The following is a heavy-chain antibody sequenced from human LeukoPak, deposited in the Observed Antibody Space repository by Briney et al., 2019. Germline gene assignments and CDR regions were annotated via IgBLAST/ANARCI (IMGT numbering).Heavy chain of an antibody. CDR2: IYTSGST. V-gene: IGHV4-61*02. Sequence: SQTLSLTCTVSGGSISSGSYYWSWIRQPAGKGLEWIGRIYTSGSTNYNPSLKSRVTISVDTSKNQFSLKLSSVTAADTAVYYCARESGYSGFDYVCYFDYWGQGTLVTVSS. CDR3: ARESGYSGFDYVCYFDY. CDR1: GGSISSGSYY. D-gene: IGHD5-12*01. J-gene: IGHJ4*02.